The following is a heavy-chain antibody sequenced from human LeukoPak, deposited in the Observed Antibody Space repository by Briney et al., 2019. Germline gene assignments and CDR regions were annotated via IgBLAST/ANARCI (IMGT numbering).Heavy chain of an antibody. CDR3: ARDWCGGGSCYYFDH. V-gene: IGHV3-33*08. CDR2: IWYDGSGK. J-gene: IGHJ4*02. Sequence: GGSLRLSCAAPGFTFSSYWMSWVRQPPGKGLEWVALIWYDGSGKYYADSVKGRSTISRDNSKNTLYLQMNSLRAEDTAVYYCARDWCGGGSCYYFDHWGQGTLVTVSS. CDR1: GFTFSSYW. D-gene: IGHD2-15*01.